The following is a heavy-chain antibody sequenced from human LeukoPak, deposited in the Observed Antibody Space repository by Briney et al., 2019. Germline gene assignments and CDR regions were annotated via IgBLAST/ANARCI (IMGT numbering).Heavy chain of an antibody. Sequence: KPGGSLRLSCAASGFTFSSYSMKWVRQAPGKGLEWVSSISSSSSYIYYADSVKGRFTISRDNAKNSLYLQMNSLRAEDTAVYYCARALIDGNTPFDYWGQGTLVTVSS. D-gene: IGHD4-23*01. CDR1: GFTFSSYS. CDR2: ISSSSSYI. V-gene: IGHV3-21*01. CDR3: ARALIDGNTPFDY. J-gene: IGHJ4*02.